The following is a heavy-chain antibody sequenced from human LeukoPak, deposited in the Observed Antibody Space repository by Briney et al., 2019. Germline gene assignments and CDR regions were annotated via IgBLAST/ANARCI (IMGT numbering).Heavy chain of an antibody. CDR2: ISDDGSSK. CDR1: GFTFSSYA. CDR3: AREHFAATGTGWFDP. J-gene: IGHJ5*02. V-gene: IGHV3-30-3*01. Sequence: GRSLRLSCAASGFTFSSYAIHWVRQAPGQGLEWVAVISDDGSSKYYSDSVKGRFTISRDNSKNMLYLHMNRLGTEDTAGYSCAREHFAATGTGWFDPWGQGTLVTVSS. D-gene: IGHD6-13*01.